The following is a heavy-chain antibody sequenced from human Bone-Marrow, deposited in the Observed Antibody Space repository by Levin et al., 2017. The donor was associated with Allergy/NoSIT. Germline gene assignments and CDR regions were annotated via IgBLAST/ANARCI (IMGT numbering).Heavy chain of an antibody. V-gene: IGHV4-30-4*01. CDR1: GSIRSADHS. CDR3: ARGKRTKNVWAWDVVGVPDSMKRRGPNYFDS. Sequence: PSETLSLTCTVSGSIRSADHSWSWVRQPPGRGLEWIGDISYSGNTYYSPSLQTRLSMSMDTSNNQFFLRLDSVTAADTAVYYCARGKRTKNVWAWDVVGVPDSMKRRGPNYFDSWGQGTLITVSS. J-gene: IGHJ4*02. D-gene: IGHD2-2*01. CDR2: ISYSGNT.